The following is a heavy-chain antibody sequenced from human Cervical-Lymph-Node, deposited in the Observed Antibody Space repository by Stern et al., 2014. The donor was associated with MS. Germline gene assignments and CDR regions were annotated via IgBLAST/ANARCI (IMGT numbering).Heavy chain of an antibody. CDR3: ARGRPIFRVVIVPFDY. V-gene: IGHV1-69*01. D-gene: IGHD3-3*01. CDR2: IIPIFGTA. Sequence: QAQLVQSGAEVKKPGASGKVSCKASGGTFSSYAISWVRQAPGQGLEWMGGIIPIFGTANYAQKFQGRVTITADESTSTAYMELSSLRSEDTAVYYCARGRPIFRVVIVPFDYWGQGTLVTVSS. CDR1: GGTFSSYA. J-gene: IGHJ4*02.